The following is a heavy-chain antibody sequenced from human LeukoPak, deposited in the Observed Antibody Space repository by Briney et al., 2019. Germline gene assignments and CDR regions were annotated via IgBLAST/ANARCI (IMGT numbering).Heavy chain of an antibody. D-gene: IGHD3-9*01. J-gene: IGHJ6*02. CDR1: GGTFSSYA. CDR3: TRLVTNTYYYYGMDV. V-gene: IGHV1-69*04. Sequence: SVKVSCKASGGTFSSYAISWVRQAPGQGLEWMGRIIPILGIANYAQKFQGRVTITADKSTSTAYMELSSLRSEDTAVYYCTRLVTNTYYYYGMDVWGQGTTATVSS. CDR2: IIPILGIA.